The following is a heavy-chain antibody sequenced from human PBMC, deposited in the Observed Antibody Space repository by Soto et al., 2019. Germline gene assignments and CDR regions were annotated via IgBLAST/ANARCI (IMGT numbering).Heavy chain of an antibody. D-gene: IGHD2-8*01. Sequence: PGGSLRLSCAASGFTFSSYSMNWVRQAPGKGLEWVSSISSSSSCIYYADSVKGRFTISRDNAKNSLYLQMNSLRAEDTAVYYCAILVVVPAAIRGYCTNGVCSEDYWGQGTLVTVSS. CDR3: AILVVVPAAIRGYCTNGVCSEDY. V-gene: IGHV3-21*01. CDR2: ISSSSSCI. J-gene: IGHJ4*02. CDR1: GFTFSSYS.